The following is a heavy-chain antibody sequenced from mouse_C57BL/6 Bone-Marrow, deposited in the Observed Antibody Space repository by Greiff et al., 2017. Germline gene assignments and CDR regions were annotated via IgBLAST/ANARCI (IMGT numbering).Heavy chain of an antibody. J-gene: IGHJ3*01. CDR2: IDPSDSYT. V-gene: IGHV1-50*01. CDR3: ARPYGYDGFAY. D-gene: IGHD2-2*01. CDR1: GYTFTSYW. Sequence: QVQLQQPGAELVKPGASVKLSCKASGYTFTSYWMQWVKQRPGQGLEWIGEIDPSDSYTNYNQKFKGKATLTVDTSSSTAYMQLSSLTSEDSAVYYCARPYGYDGFAYWGQGTLVTVAA.